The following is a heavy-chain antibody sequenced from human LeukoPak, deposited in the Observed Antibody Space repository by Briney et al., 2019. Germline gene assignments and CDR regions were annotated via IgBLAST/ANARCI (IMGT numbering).Heavy chain of an antibody. J-gene: IGHJ3*02. CDR3: ARDQYYYDSSGYLHEDAFDI. V-gene: IGHV3-33*01. Sequence: GRSLRLSCAASGFTFSSYGMHWVRQAPGKGLEWVAVIWYDGSNKYYADSVKGRFTISRDNSKNTLYLQMNSLRAEDTAVYYCARDQYYYDSSGYLHEDAFDIWGQGTMVTVSS. D-gene: IGHD3-22*01. CDR2: IWYDGSNK. CDR1: GFTFSSYG.